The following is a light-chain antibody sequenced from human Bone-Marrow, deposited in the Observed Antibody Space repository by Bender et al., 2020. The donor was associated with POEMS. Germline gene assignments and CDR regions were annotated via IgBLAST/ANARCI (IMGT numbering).Light chain of an antibody. Sequence: SFVLTQPPSVSVAPGKTATIACAGDNIGSKDVHWYRQRPGQAPVVVISYGSDRPSGIPERFSGSKSANTATLTISRVEAGDEADYYCQVWDSVGDYVFGSGTRVTVL. CDR3: QVWDSVGDYV. J-gene: IGLJ1*01. CDR1: NIGSKD. CDR2: YGS. V-gene: IGLV3-21*04.